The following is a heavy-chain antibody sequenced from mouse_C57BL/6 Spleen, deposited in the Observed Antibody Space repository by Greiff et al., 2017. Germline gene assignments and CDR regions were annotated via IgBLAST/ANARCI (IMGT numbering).Heavy chain of an antibody. V-gene: IGHV8-8*01. D-gene: IGHD2-4*01. J-gene: IGHJ3*01. CDR1: GFSLSTFGMG. CDR3: ARDYDYDRGFAY. CDR2: SWWDDAK. Sequence: QVQLQESGPGILQPSQTLSLTCSFSGFSLSTFGMGVGWIRQPSGKGLEWLAHSWWDDAKYYNPALKSRLTISKDTSKNQVFLKIANVDTADTATDYCARDYDYDRGFAYWGQGTLVTVAA.